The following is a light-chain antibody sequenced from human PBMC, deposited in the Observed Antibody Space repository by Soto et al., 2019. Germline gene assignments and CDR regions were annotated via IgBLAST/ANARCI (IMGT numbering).Light chain of an antibody. J-gene: IGLJ1*01. V-gene: IGLV2-11*01. CDR1: SNDVGGYNY. CDR3: CSYVGTSSSFV. Sequence: QSALTQPRSVSGSPGQSVTISCTGSSNDVGGYNYVSWYQQRPGKAPKILIYDVTKWQPGVPDRFSGSKSGNTASLTISGLQADDEADYYCCSYVGTSSSFVFGTGTRSPS. CDR2: DVT.